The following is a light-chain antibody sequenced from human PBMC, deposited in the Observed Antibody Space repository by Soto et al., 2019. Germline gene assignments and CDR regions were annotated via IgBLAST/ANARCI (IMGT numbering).Light chain of an antibody. CDR2: RAS. V-gene: IGKV1-39*01. CDR1: QIISTY. J-gene: IGKJ2*01. Sequence: DIQMTQSPSSLSASVGDRVTISCRASQIISTYLNWYQQKPGTAPRLLISRASSVKSGVPPRFSGSGSGRDFTLTISSLQPEDFATYYCQQSYATPYTFGQGTNLEIK. CDR3: QQSYATPYT.